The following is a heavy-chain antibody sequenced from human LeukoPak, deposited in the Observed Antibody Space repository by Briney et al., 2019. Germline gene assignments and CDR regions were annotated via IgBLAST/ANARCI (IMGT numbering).Heavy chain of an antibody. CDR1: GGSISSYY. Sequence: SETLSLTCTVSGGSISSYYWSWIRQPPGKGLEWIGYIYYSGSTNYNPSLKSRVTISVDTSKNQFSLKLSSVTAADTAVYYCARGGSSEIDYWRQGTLVTVSS. CDR2: IYYSGST. J-gene: IGHJ4*02. V-gene: IGHV4-59*01. D-gene: IGHD6-6*01. CDR3: ARGGSSEIDY.